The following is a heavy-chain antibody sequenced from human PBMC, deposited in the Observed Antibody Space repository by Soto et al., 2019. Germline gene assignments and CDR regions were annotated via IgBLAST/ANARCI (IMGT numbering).Heavy chain of an antibody. J-gene: IGHJ3*02. CDR3: AKATATGGGAFDI. CDR1: GFTCSSYD. D-gene: IGHD2-8*02. V-gene: IGHV3-23*01. Sequence: PGGSLRLSGAASGFTCSSYDMSWVRQAPGKGLEWVSTILVGGSTHYPDSVKGRFTISRDNSKNTVFLQMNSLTAGDTAVYYCAKATATGGGAFDICGQGTMVTVSS. CDR2: ILVGGST.